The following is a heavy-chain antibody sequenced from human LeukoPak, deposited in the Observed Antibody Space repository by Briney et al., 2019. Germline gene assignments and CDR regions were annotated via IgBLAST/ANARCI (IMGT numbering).Heavy chain of an antibody. J-gene: IGHJ4*02. CDR3: ARGSSSWLVY. D-gene: IGHD6-13*01. V-gene: IGHV3-74*01. CDR1: GFTFSSYL. CDR2: INNDGSST. Sequence: GGSLRLSCAASGFTFSSYLMHWVRQAPGKGLVWVSRINNDGSSTNYADSVKGRFTISRDNAKNTLYLEMNSLRAEDTAVYYCARGSSSWLVYWGQGTLVTVSS.